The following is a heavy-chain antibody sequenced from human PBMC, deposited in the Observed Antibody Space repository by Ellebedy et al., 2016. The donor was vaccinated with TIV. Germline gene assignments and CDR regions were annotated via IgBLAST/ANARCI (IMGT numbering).Heavy chain of an antibody. J-gene: IGHJ2*01. Sequence: GESLKISCTASGFTLTNYWMTWVRQAPGKGLEWVANINEDGTKKHYVDSVNGRFTISRANAGNSLYLQMKGLGAEDTAVYYCARAIYGASNLWGRGTLVTVSS. D-gene: IGHD4-17*01. CDR1: GFTLTNYW. CDR3: ARAIYGASNL. V-gene: IGHV3-7*01. CDR2: INEDGTKK.